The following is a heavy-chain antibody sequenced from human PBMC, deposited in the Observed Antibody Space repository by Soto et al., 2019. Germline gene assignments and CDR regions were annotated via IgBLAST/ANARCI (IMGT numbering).Heavy chain of an antibody. CDR2: IYFNGNT. V-gene: IGHV4-59*01. J-gene: IGHJ4*02. D-gene: IGHD3-16*01. CDR1: ACCFIKYY. Sequence: KTSDTLSLTCSFSACCFIKYYCTLILQPPGEGLEWIGYIYFNGNTNYNPSLKGRVTISIDTSKKQFSLNLSSVTAAETAVYYCASVKLGGVVLAHWGQRPMVTVSS. CDR3: ASVKLGGVVLAH.